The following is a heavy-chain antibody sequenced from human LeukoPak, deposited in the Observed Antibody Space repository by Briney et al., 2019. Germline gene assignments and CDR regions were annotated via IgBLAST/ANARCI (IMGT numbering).Heavy chain of an antibody. CDR1: GFMFNNCA. CDR2: ITGGGDDT. V-gene: IGHV3-23*01. D-gene: IGHD5/OR15-5a*01. CDR3: AKGVRLSSNYYMDV. J-gene: IGHJ6*03. Sequence: GGSLRLSCAASGFMFNNCAMSWVRQAPGKDLEWVSTITGGGDDTYSADSVKGRFTISRDNSKNTLSLQMHSLRVEDTAVYYCAKGVRLSSNYYMDVWGKGTTVTVSS.